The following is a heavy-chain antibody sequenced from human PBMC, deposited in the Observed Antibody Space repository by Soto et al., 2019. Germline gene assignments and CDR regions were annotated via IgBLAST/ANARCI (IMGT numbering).Heavy chain of an antibody. CDR2: IYYSGST. D-gene: IGHD3-22*01. V-gene: IGHV4-59*01. Sequence: SETLSLTCTVSGGSISSYYWSWIRQPPGKGLEWLGYIYYSGSTNYNPSLKSRVTISVDTSKNQFSLKLSSVTAADTAVYYCARTFPYDSSGYYSQYYFYYRGQGTLVTVSS. CDR1: GGSISSYY. J-gene: IGHJ4*02. CDR3: ARTFPYDSSGYYSQYYFYY.